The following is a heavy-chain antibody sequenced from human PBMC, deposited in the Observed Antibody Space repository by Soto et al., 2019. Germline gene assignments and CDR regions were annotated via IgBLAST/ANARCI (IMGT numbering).Heavy chain of an antibody. CDR3: ARDGYCSGGSCRYFDY. CDR2: IWYDGSNK. D-gene: IGHD2-15*01. J-gene: IGHJ4*02. CDR1: GFTFSSYG. V-gene: IGHV3-33*01. Sequence: HVQLVESGGGVVQPGRSLRLSCAASGFTFSSYGMHWVRQAPGKGLEWVAVIWYDGSNKYYADSVKGRFTISRDNSKNTLYLQMNSLRAEDTAVYYCARDGYCSGGSCRYFDYWGQGTLVTVSS.